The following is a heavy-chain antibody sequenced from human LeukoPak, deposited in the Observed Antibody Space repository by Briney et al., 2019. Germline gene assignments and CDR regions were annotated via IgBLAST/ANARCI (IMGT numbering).Heavy chain of an antibody. J-gene: IGHJ4*02. D-gene: IGHD3-22*01. V-gene: IGHV3-33*01. Sequence: PGRSLRLSCATSGFAFSTRGMHWVRQAPGKGLDWVAAIWHDGNNKYYVDSVKGRFTISRDNSKNTVYLQMNSLRVEDTAVYYCARDSGDSSGYYPGYWGQGTLVTVSS. CDR2: IWHDGNNK. CDR3: ARDSGDSSGYYPGY. CDR1: GFAFSTRG.